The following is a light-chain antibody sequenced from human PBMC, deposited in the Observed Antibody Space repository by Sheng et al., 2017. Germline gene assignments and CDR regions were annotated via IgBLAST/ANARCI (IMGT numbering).Light chain of an antibody. CDR2: DDT. J-gene: IGLJ1*01. Sequence: VLTQPPSVSVAPGQTARIPCGGNNIGSKSVHWYQQRPGQAPVLVVYDDTDRPSGIPERFSGSNSGNTATLTISRVEAGDEADYYCRVWDNNSDHPVVFGPGTKVIVL. V-gene: IGLV3-21*02. CDR3: RVWDNNSDHPVV. CDR1: NIGSKS.